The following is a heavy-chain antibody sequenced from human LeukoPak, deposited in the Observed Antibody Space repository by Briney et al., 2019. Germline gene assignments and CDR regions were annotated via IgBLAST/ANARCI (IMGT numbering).Heavy chain of an antibody. CDR1: GGSISSYY. CDR3: AGLMVRGVIDWFDP. J-gene: IGHJ5*02. V-gene: IGHV4-59*01. Sequence: SETLSLTCTVSGGSISSYYWSWIRQPPGKGLEWIGYIYYSGSTNHNPSLKSRVTISVDTSKNQFSLKLSSVTAADTAVYYCAGLMVRGVIDWFDPWGQGTLVTVSS. D-gene: IGHD3-10*01. CDR2: IYYSGST.